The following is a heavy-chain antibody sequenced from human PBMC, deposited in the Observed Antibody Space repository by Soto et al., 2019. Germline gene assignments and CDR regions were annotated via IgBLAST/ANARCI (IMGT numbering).Heavy chain of an antibody. J-gene: IGHJ4*02. V-gene: IGHV3-11*06. D-gene: IGHD5-12*01. CDR2: ISTSSTYT. CDR3: ARHHGLRTPFDS. Sequence: GGSLRLSCAASGFNFVDYYMSWIRQAPGKGLEWISYISTSSTYTKYADSVKGRFNVSGDNANNSLFLQMNSLRVEDTAVYYCARHHGLRTPFDSRGQGALVTVSS. CDR1: GFNFVDYY.